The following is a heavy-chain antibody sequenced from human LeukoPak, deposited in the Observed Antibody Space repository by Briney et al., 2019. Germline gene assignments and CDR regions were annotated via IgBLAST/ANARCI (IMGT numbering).Heavy chain of an antibody. CDR2: ISGSGGST. D-gene: IGHD2-2*02. V-gene: IGHV3-23*01. CDR3: AKDPGCSSTSCYKDGAFDI. Sequence: GSLRLSCAASGFTFSSYAMSWVRQAPGKGLEWVSAISGSGGSTYYADSVKGRFTISRDNSKNTLYLQMNSLRAEDTAVYYCAKDPGCSSTSCYKDGAFDIWGQGTMVTVSS. CDR1: GFTFSSYA. J-gene: IGHJ3*02.